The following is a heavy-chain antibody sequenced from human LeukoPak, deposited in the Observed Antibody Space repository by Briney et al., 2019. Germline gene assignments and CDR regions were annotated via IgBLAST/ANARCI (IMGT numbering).Heavy chain of an antibody. CDR1: GSTFSTYA. V-gene: IGHV3-23*01. Sequence: GGSLRLSCAASGSTFSTYAMSWVRQAPGKGLEWVSAISGSGGSTYYADSVKGRFTISRDNSKNTLYLQMNSLRAEDTAVYYCAKENTMIVVVPYFDYWGQGTLVIVSS. CDR3: AKENTMIVVVPYFDY. D-gene: IGHD3-22*01. CDR2: ISGSGGST. J-gene: IGHJ4*02.